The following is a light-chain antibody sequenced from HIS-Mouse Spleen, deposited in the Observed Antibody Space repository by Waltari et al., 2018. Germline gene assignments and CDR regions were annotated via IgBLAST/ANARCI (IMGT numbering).Light chain of an antibody. J-gene: IGKJ1*01. V-gene: IGKV1-9*01. CDR2: AAS. Sequence: DIQLTQSPSFLSASVGDRVTITCRASQGISSYLAWYQQKPGKAPKLLIYAASTLQSWVPSRFSGSGSRTEFTLTISSLQPEDFATYYCQQLNSYPPTFGQGTKVEIK. CDR1: QGISSY. CDR3: QQLNSYPPT.